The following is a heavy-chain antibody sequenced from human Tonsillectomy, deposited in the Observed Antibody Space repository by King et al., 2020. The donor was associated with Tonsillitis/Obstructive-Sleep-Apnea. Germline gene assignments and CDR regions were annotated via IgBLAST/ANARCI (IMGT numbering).Heavy chain of an antibody. D-gene: IGHD1-7*01. CDR3: ARQGGIPGTMWYFDL. Sequence: QLVQSGAEVKKPGESLKISCKGSGYRFTNYWIGWVRQMPGKGLEWMGIIYPGDSYTTYSPSFQGQVTISADKSISTAYLQWSSLKASDTAMYYCARQGGIPGTMWYFDLWGRGTPVTVSS. CDR1: GYRFTNYW. V-gene: IGHV5-51*01. CDR2: IYPGDSYT. J-gene: IGHJ2*01.